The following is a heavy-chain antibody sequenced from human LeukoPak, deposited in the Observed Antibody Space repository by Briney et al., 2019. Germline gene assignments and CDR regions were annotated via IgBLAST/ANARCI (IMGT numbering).Heavy chain of an antibody. J-gene: IGHJ4*02. CDR1: GFTFSSYS. D-gene: IGHD5-12*01. CDR3: AKGSFQDIVAPRTPFDY. V-gene: IGHV3-23*01. Sequence: GSLRLSCAASGFTFSSYSMGLGRQAPGKGLGWVSAFCGSGGSTYYADSVKGRFTISRDNSKNTLYLQMNSLRAEDTAVYYCAKGSFQDIVAPRTPFDYWGQGTLVTVSS. CDR2: FCGSGGST.